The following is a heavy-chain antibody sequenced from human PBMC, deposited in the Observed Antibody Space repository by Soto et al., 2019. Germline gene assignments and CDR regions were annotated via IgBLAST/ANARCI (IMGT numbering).Heavy chain of an antibody. Sequence: QVQLVQSGAEVKKPGSSVKVSCKASGGTFSSYTISWVRQAPGQGLEWMGRIIPILGIANYAQKFQGRVAXTADKSTSTAYMELSSLRAEDTAVYYCASAESNSHWGQGTLVTVSS. CDR1: GGTFSSYT. CDR3: ASAESNSH. V-gene: IGHV1-69*02. D-gene: IGHD2-21*01. CDR2: IIPILGIA. J-gene: IGHJ4*02.